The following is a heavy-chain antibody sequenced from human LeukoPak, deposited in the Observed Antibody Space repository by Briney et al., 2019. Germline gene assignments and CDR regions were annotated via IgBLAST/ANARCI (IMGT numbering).Heavy chain of an antibody. V-gene: IGHV4-39*07. Sequence: PSETLSLTCTVSGGSISNVRYYWSWIRQPPGKGLECIGSVYYSGNTYYNPSLKSRVTISVDTSKNQFSLKLSSVTAADTAVYYCARAVTSSSSWYKWVNWFDPWGQGTLVTVSS. CDR2: VYYSGNT. D-gene: IGHD6-13*01. J-gene: IGHJ5*02. CDR1: GGSISNVRYY. CDR3: ARAVTSSSSWYKWVNWFDP.